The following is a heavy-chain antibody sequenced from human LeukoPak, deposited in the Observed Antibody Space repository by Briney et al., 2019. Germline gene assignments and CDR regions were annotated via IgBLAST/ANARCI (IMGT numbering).Heavy chain of an antibody. CDR1: GDSISSSSYY. CDR2: IYYSGST. Sequence: SETLSLTCTVSGDSISSSSYYWGWIRQPPGKGLEWIGSIYYSGSTNYNPSLKSRVTISGDTSKNQFSLKLSSVTAADTAVYYCARGGYSSGWYVFDRWGQGTLVTVSS. CDR3: ARGGYSSGWYVFDR. D-gene: IGHD6-19*01. J-gene: IGHJ4*02. V-gene: IGHV4-39*07.